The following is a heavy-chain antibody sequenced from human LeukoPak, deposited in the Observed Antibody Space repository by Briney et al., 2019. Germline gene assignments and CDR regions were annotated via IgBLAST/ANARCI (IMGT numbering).Heavy chain of an antibody. D-gene: IGHD7-27*01. CDR3: ARYSGDALNY. CDR2: ISSSSTYI. V-gene: IGHV3-21*01. Sequence: GGSLRLSCAASGFTFSSSSMNWVRQAPGKGLEWVSYISSSSTYIYYADSLKGRFTISRGTAKNSLYLQMNSLRAEDTAVYYCARYSGDALNYWGQGTLVTVSS. J-gene: IGHJ4*02. CDR1: GFTFSSSS.